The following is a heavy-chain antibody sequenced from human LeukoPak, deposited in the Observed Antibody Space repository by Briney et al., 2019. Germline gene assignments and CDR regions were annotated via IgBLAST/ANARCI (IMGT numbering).Heavy chain of an antibody. D-gene: IGHD6-6*01. CDR1: GYTFTSYA. J-gene: IGHJ4*02. CDR3: AKVESSSSFDY. V-gene: IGHV1-3*01. CDR2: INAGNGNT. Sequence: GASVKVSCKASGYTFTSYAMHWVRQAPGQRLEWMGWINAGNGNTKYSQTFQGRVTISRDTSASTAYMELSSLRFDDTAVYYCAKVESSSSFDYWGQGTLVTVSS.